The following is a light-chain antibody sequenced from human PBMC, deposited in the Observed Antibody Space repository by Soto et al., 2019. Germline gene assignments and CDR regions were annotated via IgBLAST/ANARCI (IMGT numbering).Light chain of an antibody. CDR2: DAS. Sequence: EIVVTQASATLALSPGERATLSCRARQSVSSYLAWYQQKPGQAPRLLIYDASNRATGIPARFSGSGSGTDFTLTISSLEPEDFAVYCCQQRSNWPLTFGGGTKVDIK. V-gene: IGKV3-11*01. CDR1: QSVSSY. CDR3: QQRSNWPLT. J-gene: IGKJ4*01.